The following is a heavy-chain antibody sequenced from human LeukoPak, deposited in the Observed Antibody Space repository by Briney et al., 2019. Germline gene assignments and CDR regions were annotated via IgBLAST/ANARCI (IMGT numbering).Heavy chain of an antibody. J-gene: IGHJ4*02. D-gene: IGHD2-2*01. V-gene: IGHV4-30-4*08. CDR1: GGSISSGGYY. CDR3: ARESGPEYCSSTSCFIDY. Sequence: SQTLSLTCTVSGGSISSGGYYWSWIRQPPGKGLEWIGYIYYSGSTYYNPSLKSRVTISVDTSKNQFSLKLSSVTAADTAVYYCARESGPEYCSSTSCFIDYWGQGTLVTVSS. CDR2: IYYSGST.